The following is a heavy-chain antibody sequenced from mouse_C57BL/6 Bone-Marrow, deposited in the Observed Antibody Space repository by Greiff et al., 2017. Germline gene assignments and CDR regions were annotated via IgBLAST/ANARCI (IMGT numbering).Heavy chain of an antibody. CDR2: IDPSDSYT. D-gene: IGHD4-1*01. V-gene: IGHV1-59*01. CDR3: ARNWDVDY. CDR1: GYTFTSYW. J-gene: IGHJ2*01. Sequence: QVQLQQPGAELVRPGTSVKLSCKASGYTFTSYWMHWVKQRPGQGLEWIGVIDPSDSYTNYNQKFKGKATLTVDTSSSTAYMQLSSLTSEDSAVYYCARNWDVDYWGQGTTLTVSS.